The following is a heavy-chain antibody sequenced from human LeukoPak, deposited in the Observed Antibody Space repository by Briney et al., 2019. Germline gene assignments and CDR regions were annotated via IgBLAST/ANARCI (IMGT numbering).Heavy chain of an antibody. CDR1: GGSISSDY. J-gene: IGHJ3*02. CDR3: ARHYDILTGYRTDAFDM. Sequence: SETLSLTCTVAGGSISSDYWSWIRQPPGKGLEWIGYIYYIGTTNYNPSLKTQFTISVDTSKNQFSLKMSSVTAADTDVYSCARHYDILTGYRTDAFDMWGQGTMVTVSS. V-gene: IGHV4-59*08. D-gene: IGHD3-9*01. CDR2: IYYIGTT.